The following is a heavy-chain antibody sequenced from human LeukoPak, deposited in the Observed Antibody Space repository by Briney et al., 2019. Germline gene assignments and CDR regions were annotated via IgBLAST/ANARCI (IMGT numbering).Heavy chain of an antibody. Sequence: PSETLSLTCTVSGGSISSSSYYWGWIRQPPGKGLEWIGSIYYSGSTYYNPSLKSRVTISVDTSKNQFSLKLSSVTAADTAVYYCARRMYYYDSSGYGGYWLDPWGQGTLVTVSS. CDR1: GGSISSSSYY. V-gene: IGHV4-39*01. D-gene: IGHD3-22*01. CDR3: ARRMYYYDSSGYGGYWLDP. J-gene: IGHJ5*02. CDR2: IYYSGST.